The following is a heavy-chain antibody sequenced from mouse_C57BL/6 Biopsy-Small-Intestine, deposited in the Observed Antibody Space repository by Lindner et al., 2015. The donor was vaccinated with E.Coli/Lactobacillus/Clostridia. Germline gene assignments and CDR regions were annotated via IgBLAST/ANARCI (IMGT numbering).Heavy chain of an antibody. CDR3: ARGYYGSTYGYYFDY. V-gene: IGHV3-1*01. CDR1: GYSITSGYD. Sequence: VQLQESGPGMVKPSQSLSLTCTVTGYSITSGYDWHWIRHFPGNKLEWMGYISYSGSTNSNPSLKSRISITHDTSKNHFFLKLNSVTTGDTATYYCARGYYGSTYGYYFDYWGQGTTLTVSS. J-gene: IGHJ2*01. D-gene: IGHD1-1*01. CDR2: ISYSGST.